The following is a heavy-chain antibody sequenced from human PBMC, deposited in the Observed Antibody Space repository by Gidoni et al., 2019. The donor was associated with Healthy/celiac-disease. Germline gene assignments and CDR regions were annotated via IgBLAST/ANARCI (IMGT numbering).Heavy chain of an antibody. J-gene: IGHJ6*02. Sequence: QLQLQESGPGLVKPSETLSLTCTVSGGSISSSSYYWGWIRQPPGKGLEWLGSIYYSGSTYYNPSLKSRVTISVDTSKNQFSLKLSSVTAADTAVYYCARHFQGIVEAYYYGMDVWGQGTTVTVSS. V-gene: IGHV4-39*01. CDR1: GGSISSSSYY. D-gene: IGHD1-26*01. CDR3: ARHFQGIVEAYYYGMDV. CDR2: IYYSGST.